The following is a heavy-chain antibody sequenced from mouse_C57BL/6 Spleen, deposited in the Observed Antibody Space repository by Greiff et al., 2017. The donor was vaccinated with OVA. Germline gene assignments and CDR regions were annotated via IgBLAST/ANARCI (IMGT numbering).Heavy chain of an antibody. J-gene: IGHJ3*01. CDR1: GYTFTSYW. CDR2: IYPSDSET. D-gene: IGHD1-1*01. Sequence: VQLQQPGAELVRPGSSVKLSCKASGYTFTSYWMDWVKQRPGQGLEWIGNIYPSDSETHYNQKFKDKATLTVDKSSSTAYMQLSSLTSEDSAVYYCARWGLYGSGGFAYWGQGTLVTVSA. V-gene: IGHV1-61*01. CDR3: ARWGLYGSGGFAY.